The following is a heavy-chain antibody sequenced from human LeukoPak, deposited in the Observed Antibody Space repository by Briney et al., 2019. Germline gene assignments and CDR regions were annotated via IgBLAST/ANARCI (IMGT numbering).Heavy chain of an antibody. CDR3: ARGTYDSSGYYYVHYFDY. Sequence: SETLSLTCAVYGGSFSTYYWSWIRQHPGKGLEWIGETNHSGSTNYNPALKSRVTISVDTSKNQFSLKLSSVTAADTAVYYCARGTYDSSGYYYVHYFDYWGQGTLVTVSS. V-gene: IGHV4-34*01. J-gene: IGHJ4*02. CDR2: TNHSGST. D-gene: IGHD3-22*01. CDR1: GGSFSTYY.